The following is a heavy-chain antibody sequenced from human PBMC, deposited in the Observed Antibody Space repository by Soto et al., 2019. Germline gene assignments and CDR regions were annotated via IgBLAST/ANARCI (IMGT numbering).Heavy chain of an antibody. CDR1: GFTFDDYA. CDR2: INWNSDTI. D-gene: IGHD3-22*01. CDR3: AMSNSNDLYYHFES. V-gene: IGHV3-9*01. J-gene: IGHJ4*02. Sequence: GGSLRLSCAASGFTFDDYAMHWVRQAPGKGLEWVSGINWNSDTIGYADSVKGRFTVSRDNAKGSLLLQMSSLSAEDTAVYSCAMSNSNDLYYHFESWGQGTPVTVSS.